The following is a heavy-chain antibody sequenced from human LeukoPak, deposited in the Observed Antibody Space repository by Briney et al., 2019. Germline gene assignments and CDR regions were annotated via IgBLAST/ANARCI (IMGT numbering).Heavy chain of an antibody. CDR1: GFTFSNYD. CDR2: IGTAGDT. Sequence: GGSLRLSCAASGFTFSNYDMHWVRQATGKGLEWVSAIGTAGDTYYPGSVKGRFTISGENAKNSLYLQMNSLRAGDTAVYYCARDRGGGHMDVWGKGTTVTISS. D-gene: IGHD2-15*01. V-gene: IGHV3-13*01. CDR3: ARDRGGGHMDV. J-gene: IGHJ6*03.